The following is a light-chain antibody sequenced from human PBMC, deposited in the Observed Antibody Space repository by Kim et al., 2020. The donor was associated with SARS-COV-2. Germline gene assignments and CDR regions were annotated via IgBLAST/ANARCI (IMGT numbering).Light chain of an antibody. J-gene: IGKJ4*01. CDR1: QSLLYSNGYNY. CDR2: LGS. CDR3: MQSLQTLLT. V-gene: IGKV2-28*01. Sequence: EPASISCRSSQSLLYSNGYNYLDWYVQKPGQSPQLLIYLGSNRASGVPDRFSGSGSGTDFTLRINRVEAEDVGVYYCMQSLQTLLTFGGGTKLEIK.